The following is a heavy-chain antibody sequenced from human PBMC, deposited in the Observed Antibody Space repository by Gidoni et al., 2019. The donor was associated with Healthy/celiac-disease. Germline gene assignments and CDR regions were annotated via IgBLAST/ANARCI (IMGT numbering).Heavy chain of an antibody. D-gene: IGHD2-2*01. CDR2: IYYSGST. CDR1: GGSISSSSYY. J-gene: IGHJ1*01. CDR3: ALAEDIVVVPAARRPGYFQH. V-gene: IGHV4-39*01. Sequence: QLQLQESGPGLVKPSETLSLTCTVSGGSISSSSYYWGWIRQPPGKGLEWIGSIYYSGSTYYNPSLKSRVTISVDTSKNQFSLKLSSVTAADTAVYYCALAEDIVVVPAARRPGYFQHWGQGTLVTVSS.